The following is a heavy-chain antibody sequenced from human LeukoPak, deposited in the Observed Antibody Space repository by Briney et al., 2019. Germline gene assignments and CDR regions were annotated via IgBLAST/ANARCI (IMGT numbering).Heavy chain of an antibody. J-gene: IGHJ4*02. V-gene: IGHV1-18*01. CDR2: ISAYNGNT. D-gene: IGHD6-19*01. CDR3: ATNNGYVRTVGGGWLKTYYFDS. CDR1: GYTFTSYG. Sequence: ASVKVSCKASGYTFTSYGISWVRQAPGQGLEWMGWISAYNGNTNYAQKLQGRVTMTTDTSTSTAYMELRSLRSDDTAVYYCATNNGYVRTVGGGWLKTYYFDSWGLGTLVTVSS.